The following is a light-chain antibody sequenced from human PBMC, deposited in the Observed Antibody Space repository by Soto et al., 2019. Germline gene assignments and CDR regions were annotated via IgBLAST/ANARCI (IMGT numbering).Light chain of an antibody. V-gene: IGLV1-44*01. CDR1: RSNIGSNT. CDR3: AAWDDSLNGLYV. CDR2: SSN. J-gene: IGLJ1*01. Sequence: VLTQPPSASGTPGQSVTISCSGSRSNIGSNTVDWYQQLPGTAPKLLIYSSNQRPSGVPDRFSGSKSGTSASLAISGLQSDDEADYFCAAWDDSLNGLYVFGTGTKLTVL.